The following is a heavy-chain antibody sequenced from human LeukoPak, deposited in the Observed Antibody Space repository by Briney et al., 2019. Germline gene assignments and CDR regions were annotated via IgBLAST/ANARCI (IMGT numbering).Heavy chain of an antibody. CDR1: GYTFTSYG. Sequence: ASVKVSCKASGYTFTSYGSSWVRQAPGQGLEWMGWISAYNGNTNYAQKLQGRVTTTTDTSTSTAYMELRSLRSDDTAVYYCARDNKLDYVWGSYPRFDPWGQGTLVTVSS. D-gene: IGHD3-16*02. V-gene: IGHV1-18*04. CDR3: ARDNKLDYVWGSYPRFDP. J-gene: IGHJ5*02. CDR2: ISAYNGNT.